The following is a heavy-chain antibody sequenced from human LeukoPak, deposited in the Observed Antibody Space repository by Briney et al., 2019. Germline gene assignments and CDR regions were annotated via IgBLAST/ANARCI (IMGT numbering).Heavy chain of an antibody. J-gene: IGHJ4*02. CDR2: IYYSGST. V-gene: IGHV4-39*01. CDR3: ARLLYCSSTGCLYYFDY. Sequence: PSETLSLTCTVSGGSISSSSYYWGWIRQPPGKGLEWIGSIYYSGSTYYNPSLKSRVTISVDTSKNQFSLKLSSVTAADTAVYYCARLLYCSSTGCLYYFDYWGQGTLVTVSS. D-gene: IGHD2-2*01. CDR1: GGSISSSSYY.